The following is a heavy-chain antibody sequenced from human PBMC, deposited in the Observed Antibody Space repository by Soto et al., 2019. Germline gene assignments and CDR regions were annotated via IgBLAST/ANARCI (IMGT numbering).Heavy chain of an antibody. CDR2: IGTAGDT. D-gene: IGHD3-10*01. V-gene: IGHV3-13*01. Sequence: GGSLRLSCAASGFTFSSYDMHWVRQATGKGLEWVSAIGTAGDTYYPGSVKGRFTISRENAKNSLYLQMNSLRAGDTAVYYCARGTYGSGSQPFDYWGQGTLVTVSS. CDR1: GFTFSSYD. CDR3: ARGTYGSGSQPFDY. J-gene: IGHJ4*02.